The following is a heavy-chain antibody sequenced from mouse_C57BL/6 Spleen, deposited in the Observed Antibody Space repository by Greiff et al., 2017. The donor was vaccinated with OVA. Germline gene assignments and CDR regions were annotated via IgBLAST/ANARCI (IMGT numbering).Heavy chain of an antibody. D-gene: IGHD2-5*01. CDR3: ARGGNYSNYDYFDY. CDR2: INPYNGDT. CDR1: GYSFTGYF. Sequence: VQLKQSGPELVKPGDSVKISCKASGYSFTGYFMNWVMQSHGKSLEWIGRINPYNGDTFYNQKFKGKATLTVDKSSSTAHMELRSLTSEDSAVYYCARGGNYSNYDYFDYWGQGTTLTVSS. J-gene: IGHJ2*01. V-gene: IGHV1-20*01.